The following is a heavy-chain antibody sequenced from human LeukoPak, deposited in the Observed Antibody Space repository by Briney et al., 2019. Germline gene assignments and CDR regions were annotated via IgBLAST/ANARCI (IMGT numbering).Heavy chain of an antibody. Sequence: PGGSLRLSCVVSGITLSNYGMSWVRPAPGKGLEWVSAIGTDGDTCYPGSVRGRFTISREKAKNSLYLQMNSLRAEDTAVYYSARGYCSGDSCYGLGYYYNYGMDVWGQGPTVNVSS. CDR1: GITLSNYG. CDR2: IGTDGDT. V-gene: IGHV3-13*01. D-gene: IGHD2-15*01. CDR3: ARGYCSGDSCYGLGYYYNYGMDV. J-gene: IGHJ6*02.